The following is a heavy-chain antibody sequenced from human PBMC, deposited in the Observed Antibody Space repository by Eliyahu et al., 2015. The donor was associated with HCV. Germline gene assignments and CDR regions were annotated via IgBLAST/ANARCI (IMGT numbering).Heavy chain of an antibody. V-gene: IGHV3-23*01. CDR2: ISGNGGST. Sequence: EVQLLESGGGLIQPGESLTLSCAASGFHFRSYAMXWVRQAPGKGPGWVSSISGNGGSTYYADSVKGRFTISRDNSNSTLYLQLDSLRAEDTAVYYCAKDVDWNCAGTFEFWGQGSLVTVSS. J-gene: IGHJ4*02. CDR1: GFHFRSYA. CDR3: AKDVDWNCAGTFEF. D-gene: IGHD1-7*01.